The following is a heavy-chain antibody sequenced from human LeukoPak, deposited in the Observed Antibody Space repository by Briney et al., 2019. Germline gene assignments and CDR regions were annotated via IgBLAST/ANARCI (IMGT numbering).Heavy chain of an antibody. CDR3: AKDRGWEWELRHEFDY. J-gene: IGHJ4*02. CDR1: GFTFSSYG. CDR2: IWYDGSNK. D-gene: IGHD1-26*01. V-gene: IGHV3-33*06. Sequence: EGSLRLSCAASGFTFSSYGMHWVRQAPGKGLEWVAVIWYDGSNKYYADSVKGRFTISRDNSKNTLYLQMNSLRAEDTAVYYCAKDRGWEWELRHEFDYWGQGTLVTVSS.